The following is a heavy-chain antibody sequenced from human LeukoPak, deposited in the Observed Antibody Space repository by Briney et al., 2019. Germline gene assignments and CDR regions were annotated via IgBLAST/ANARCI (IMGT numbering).Heavy chain of an antibody. CDR1: GLTFSSYA. D-gene: IGHD6-19*01. V-gene: IGHV3-30-3*01. CDR3: ARDRGWRLFDH. CDR2: ISYDGSNK. J-gene: IGHJ4*02. Sequence: GRSLRLSCAASGLTFSSYAMHWVRQAPGKGLEWVAVISYDGSNKYYADSVKGRFTISRDNSKNTLYLQMNSLRAEDTAVYYCARDRGWRLFDHWGQGTLVTVSS.